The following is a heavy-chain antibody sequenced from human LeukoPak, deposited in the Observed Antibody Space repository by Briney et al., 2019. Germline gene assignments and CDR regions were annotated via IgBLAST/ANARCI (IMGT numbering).Heavy chain of an antibody. D-gene: IGHD5-24*01. CDR2: ISSSSSYI. CDR1: GFTFSSYS. J-gene: IGHJ4*02. V-gene: IGHV3-21*01. Sequence: GGSLRLSCAASGFTFSSYSMNWVRQAPGKGLEWVSSISSSSSYIYYADSVKGRFTISRDNAKNSLYLQMNSLRAEDTAVYYCARDLEVATIPADYWGQGTLVTVSS. CDR3: ARDLEVATIPADY.